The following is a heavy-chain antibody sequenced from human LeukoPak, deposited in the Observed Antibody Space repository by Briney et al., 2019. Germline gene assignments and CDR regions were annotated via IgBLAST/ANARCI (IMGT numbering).Heavy chain of an antibody. V-gene: IGHV3-15*01. CDR2: IQSKSVGVRK. Sequence: NPGGSLRLSCVPSGFTFNNAWMSWVRHAPGRGLEWVGRIQSKSVGVRKDYAAPVKGRFPISRDDSKNTLYLQMNSLKTEDTAVYYCTTVKPYYYYMDVWGKGTTVTVSS. CDR3: TTVKPYYYYMDV. J-gene: IGHJ6*03. CDR1: GFTFNNAW.